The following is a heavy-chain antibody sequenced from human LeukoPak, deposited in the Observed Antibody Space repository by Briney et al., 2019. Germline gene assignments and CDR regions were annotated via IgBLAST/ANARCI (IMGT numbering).Heavy chain of an antibody. D-gene: IGHD2-2*01. CDR1: GYTFTGYY. J-gene: IGHJ5*02. CDR2: INPNSGGT. CDR3: ARDYGVVVPAAMPVWFDP. Sequence: GASVKVSCRASGYTFTGYYMHWVRQAPGQGLEWMGWINPNSGGTNYAQKFQGRVTMTRDTSISTAYMELSRLRSDDTAVYYCARDYGVVVPAAMPVWFDPWGQGTLVTVSS. V-gene: IGHV1-2*02.